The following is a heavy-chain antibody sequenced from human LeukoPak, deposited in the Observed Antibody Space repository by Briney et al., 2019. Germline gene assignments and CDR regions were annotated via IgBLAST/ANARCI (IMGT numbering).Heavy chain of an antibody. CDR1: GFTFSSYS. D-gene: IGHD5-24*01. Sequence: GGSLRLSCAASGFTFSSYSMNWVRQAPGKGLEWVSAISGGGETTYYADSVKGRFTISRDNSESTLYLRMDSLGADDTAVYYCAKVREAWDYWGQGTQVTVSS. CDR3: AKVREAWDY. CDR2: ISGGGETT. V-gene: IGHV3-23*01. J-gene: IGHJ4*02.